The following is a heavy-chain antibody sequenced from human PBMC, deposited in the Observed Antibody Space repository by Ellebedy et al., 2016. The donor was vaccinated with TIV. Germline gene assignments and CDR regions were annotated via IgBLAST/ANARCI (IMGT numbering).Heavy chain of an antibody. V-gene: IGHV1-69*13. CDR3: ARGKAVPAALGTYFDF. J-gene: IGHJ4*02. D-gene: IGHD2-2*01. CDR2: IVPTFGTA. CDR1: GGTFSNFA. Sequence: AASVQVSCKASGGTFSNFAVSWVRQAPGQGPEWLGGIVPTFGTALFAPKFLDRVTINADESTTTVYMELKSLTFEDTAVYFCARGKAVPAALGTYFDFWGQGTLVTVSS.